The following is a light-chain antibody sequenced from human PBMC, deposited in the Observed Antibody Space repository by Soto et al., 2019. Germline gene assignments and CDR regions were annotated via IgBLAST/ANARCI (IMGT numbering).Light chain of an antibody. CDR3: CSYAGSSNV. Sequence: QSALTQPASVSGSPGQSITISCTGSSSDVGTYNLVSWYQQHPGKAPKLIISEGSKRPSGVSTRFSGSKSGNTASLTISGLQPEDEADYYCCSYAGSSNVFGTGTKVTVL. CDR2: EGS. CDR1: SSDVGTYNL. J-gene: IGLJ1*01. V-gene: IGLV2-23*03.